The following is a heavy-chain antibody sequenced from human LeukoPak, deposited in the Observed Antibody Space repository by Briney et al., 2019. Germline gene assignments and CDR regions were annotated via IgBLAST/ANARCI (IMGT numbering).Heavy chain of an antibody. CDR2: MNPNSGNT. CDR3: ARDDYTYYYDSSGYRAVADYYYGMDV. V-gene: IGHV1-8*02. J-gene: IGHJ6*02. D-gene: IGHD3-22*01. CDR1: GYTFTSYD. Sequence: GASVKVSCKASGYTFTSYDINWVRQATGQGLEWMGWMNPNSGNTGYAQKFQGRVTITRNTSISTAYMELSSLRSEDTAVYYCARDDYTYYYDSSGYRAVADYYYGMDVWGQGTTVTVSS.